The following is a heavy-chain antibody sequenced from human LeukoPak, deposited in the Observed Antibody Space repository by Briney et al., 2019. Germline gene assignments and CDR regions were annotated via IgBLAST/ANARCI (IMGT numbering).Heavy chain of an antibody. CDR1: GGSISSYY. CDR3: ARDLRDSSSWYWFDP. V-gene: IGHV4-38-2*02. J-gene: IGHJ5*02. CDR2: IYHSGST. Sequence: PSETLSLTCTVSGGSISSYYWSWIRQPPGKGLEWIGSIYHSGSTYYNPSLKSRVTISVDTSKNQFSLKLSSVTAADTAVYYCARDLRDSSSWYWFDPWGQGTLVTVSS. D-gene: IGHD6-13*01.